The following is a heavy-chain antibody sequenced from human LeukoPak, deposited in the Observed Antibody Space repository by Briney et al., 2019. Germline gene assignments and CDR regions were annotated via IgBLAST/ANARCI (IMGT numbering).Heavy chain of an antibody. CDR3: ASSARPGFDY. CDR1: GYTFTGYY. D-gene: IGHD6-6*01. J-gene: IGHJ4*02. CDR2: INPSGGST. Sequence: GASVKVSCKASGYTFTGYYIHWVRQAPGQGLEWMGIINPSGGSTSYAQKFQGRVTMTRDTSTSTVYMELSSLRSEDTAVYYCASSARPGFDYWGQGTLVTVSS. V-gene: IGHV1-46*01.